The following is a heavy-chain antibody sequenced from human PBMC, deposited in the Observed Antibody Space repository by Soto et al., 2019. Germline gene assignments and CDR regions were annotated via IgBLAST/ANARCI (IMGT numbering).Heavy chain of an antibody. CDR1: GFTFSSYG. CDR2: ISGSGGST. V-gene: IGHV3-23*01. CDR3: AKECRYSSSRGYFDY. J-gene: IGHJ4*02. D-gene: IGHD6-13*01. Sequence: EVQLLESGGGLVQPGGSLRLSRAASGFTFSSYGMSWVRQAPGKGLEWVSGISGSGGSTYYADSVKGRFTISRDNPKNTLYLQMNSLRAEDTAVYYCAKECRYSSSRGYFDYWGQGTLVTVSS.